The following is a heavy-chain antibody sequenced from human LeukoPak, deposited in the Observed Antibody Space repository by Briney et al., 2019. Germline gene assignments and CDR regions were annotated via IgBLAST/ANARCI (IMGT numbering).Heavy chain of an antibody. CDR3: ARGQEYFDT. CDR2: IIPILGIA. J-gene: IGHJ4*02. Sequence: SVKVSCKASGGTFSSYTISWVRQAPGQGLEWMGRIIPILGIANYPQKFQGRVTITADKSTSTAYMELSSLRSEDTALYYCARGQEYFDTWGQGTLVTVFS. V-gene: IGHV1-69*02. CDR1: GGTFSSYT.